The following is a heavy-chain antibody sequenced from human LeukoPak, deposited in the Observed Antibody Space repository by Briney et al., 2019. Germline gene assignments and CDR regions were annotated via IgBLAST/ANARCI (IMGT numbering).Heavy chain of an antibody. V-gene: IGHV5-51*01. Sequence: GESLKISGKGSGYSFTSYWIGWVRQMPGKGLEWMGIIYPGDSDTRYSPSFQGQVTISADKSISTAYLQWSSLKASDTAMYYCARRYYYDSSGKYYFDYWGQGTLVTVSS. D-gene: IGHD3-22*01. CDR3: ARRYYYDSSGKYYFDY. CDR2: IYPGDSDT. CDR1: GYSFTSYW. J-gene: IGHJ4*02.